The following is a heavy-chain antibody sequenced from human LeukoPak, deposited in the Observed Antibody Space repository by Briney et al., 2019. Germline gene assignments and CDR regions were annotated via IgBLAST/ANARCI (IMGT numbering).Heavy chain of an antibody. CDR1: GGSISSSSYY. CDR3: ARHTYQLPSGY. V-gene: IGHV4-39*01. J-gene: IGHJ4*02. D-gene: IGHD2-2*01. Sequence: SETLSLTCTVSGGSISSSSYYWGWVRQPPGKGLEWIGSIYYSGSTYYNPPLKSRVTISVDTSKNQFSLKLSSVTAADTAVYYCARHTYQLPSGYWGQGTLVTVSS. CDR2: IYYSGST.